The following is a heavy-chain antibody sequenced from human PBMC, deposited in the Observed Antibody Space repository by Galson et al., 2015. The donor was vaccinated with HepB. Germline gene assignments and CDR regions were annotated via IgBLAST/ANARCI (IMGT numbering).Heavy chain of an antibody. D-gene: IGHD3-3*01. V-gene: IGHV3-33*05. CDR1: GFTFSYYG. CDR2: ILYDGSEK. Sequence: SLRLSCAASGFTFSYYGMHWVRQAPGKGLEWLALILYDGSEKYYGDSVKGRFSISRDNSKNTLYLQMNSLRAEDTAVYYCAREYYDFWSGSDPDVGDHYYYMDVWGKGTTVIVSS. CDR3: AREYYDFWSGSDPDVGDHYYYMDV. J-gene: IGHJ6*03.